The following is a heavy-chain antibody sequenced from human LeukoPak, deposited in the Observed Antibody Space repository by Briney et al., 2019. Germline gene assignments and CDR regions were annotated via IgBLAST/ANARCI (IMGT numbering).Heavy chain of an antibody. D-gene: IGHD3-22*01. V-gene: IGHV1-18*01. CDR3: ARGGVTMIVVAPFDY. Sequence: ASVKVSCKASGYTFTSYGISWVRQAPGRGLEWMGWISAYNGNTNYAQKLQGRVTMTTDTSTSTAYMELRSLRSDDTAVYYCARGGVTMIVVAPFDYWGQGTLVTVSS. J-gene: IGHJ4*01. CDR1: GYTFTSYG. CDR2: ISAYNGNT.